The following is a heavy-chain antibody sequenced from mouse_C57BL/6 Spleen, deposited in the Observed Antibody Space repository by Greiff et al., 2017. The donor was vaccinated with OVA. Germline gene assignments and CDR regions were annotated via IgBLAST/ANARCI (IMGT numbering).Heavy chain of an antibody. CDR3: ARDDYDY. V-gene: IGHV5-6*01. Sequence: EVKLVESGGDLVKPGGSLKLSCAASGFTFSSYGMSWVRQTPDKRLEWVATISSGGSYIYYPDSVKGRFTISRDNAKNTLYLQMSSLKSEDTAMYYCARDDYDYWGQGTTLTVSS. J-gene: IGHJ2*01. D-gene: IGHD2-4*01. CDR1: GFTFSSYG. CDR2: ISSGGSYI.